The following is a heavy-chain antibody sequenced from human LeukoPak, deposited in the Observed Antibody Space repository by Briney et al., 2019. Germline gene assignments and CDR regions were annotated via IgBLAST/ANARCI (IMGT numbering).Heavy chain of an antibody. D-gene: IGHD6-19*01. J-gene: IGHJ4*02. CDR3: ARDRGWLTSDY. Sequence: GGYLRLSCAASGFTFSTYWMGWVRQAPGKGLEWLGNIKEDGSETYYGDFVKGRITMSRDNAKNSLSLQMNSLRVEDTAVYYCARDRGWLTSDYWGQGILVTVSS. CDR2: IKEDGSET. V-gene: IGHV3-7*03. CDR1: GFTFSTYW.